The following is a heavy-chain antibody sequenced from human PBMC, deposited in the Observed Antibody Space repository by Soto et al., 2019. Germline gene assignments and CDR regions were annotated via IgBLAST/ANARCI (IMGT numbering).Heavy chain of an antibody. J-gene: IGHJ6*02. CDR2: INPNSGGT. V-gene: IGHV1-2*02. CDR1: GYTFTGYY. Sequence: GASVKVSCKASGYTFTGYYMHWVRQAPGQGLEWMGWINPNSGGTNYAQKFQGRVTMTRDTSISTAYMELSRLRSDDTAVYYCARGGEGYNYSYSGMDVWGQGTTVTVAS. D-gene: IGHD3-10*01. CDR3: ARGGEGYNYSYSGMDV.